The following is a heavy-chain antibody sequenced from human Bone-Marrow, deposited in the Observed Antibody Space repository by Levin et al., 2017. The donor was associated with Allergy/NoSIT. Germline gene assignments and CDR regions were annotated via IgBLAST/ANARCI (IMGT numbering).Heavy chain of an antibody. V-gene: IGHV3-23*01. CDR3: ATFDYSSYGYYFDY. CDR1: GFNFHAYA. D-gene: IGHD4-11*01. CDR2: IRGSDDAT. Sequence: LSLTCAVSGFNFHAYAMTWVRPAPGKGLEWVSTIRGSDDATFYRDSVTGRFTVSRDSSEDTLYLQMDRLRAEDTAVYYCATFDYSSYGYYFDYWGQGTLVTVSS. J-gene: IGHJ4*02.